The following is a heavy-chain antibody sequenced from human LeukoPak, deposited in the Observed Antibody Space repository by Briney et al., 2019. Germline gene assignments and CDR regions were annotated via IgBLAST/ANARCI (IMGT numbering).Heavy chain of an antibody. CDR3: AKAGRFRTMIVHAAFDI. CDR1: GFTFTTYW. V-gene: IGHV3-7*03. D-gene: IGHD3-22*01. Sequence: GGSLRLSCAASGFTFTTYWMSWVRQAPGKGLEWVANMKPDGSEIFYVDSVKGRFTISRDNAMNTLYLQMNSLRAEDTAVYYCAKAGRFRTMIVHAAFDIWGQGTMVTVSS. CDR2: MKPDGSEI. J-gene: IGHJ3*02.